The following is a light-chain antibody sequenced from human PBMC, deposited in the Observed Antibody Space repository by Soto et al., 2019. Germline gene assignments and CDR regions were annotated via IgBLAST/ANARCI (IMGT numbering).Light chain of an antibody. CDR1: SSDVGGYNY. CDR3: SSYTSSTTLYV. Sequence: QSALTQPASVSGSPGQSITISCTGTSSDVGGYNYVSWYQQHPSKAPKLMIYDVSNRPSGVSNRFSGSKSGNTASLTISGLQAEDEADYCCSSYTSSTTLYVFGTGTKVTVL. V-gene: IGLV2-14*01. J-gene: IGLJ1*01. CDR2: DVS.